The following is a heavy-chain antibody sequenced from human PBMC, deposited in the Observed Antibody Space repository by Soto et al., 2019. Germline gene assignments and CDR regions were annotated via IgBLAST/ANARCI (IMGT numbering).Heavy chain of an antibody. J-gene: IGHJ4*02. Sequence: SETLSLTCTVSGGSISSSSYYWGWIRQPPGKGLEWIGSIYYSGSTYYNPSLKSRVTISEDTSKSQFSLKVNSMTAADTAVYYCARYRREAVAGYTLDNWGQGILVTVSS. V-gene: IGHV4-39*07. CDR2: IYYSGST. CDR1: GGSISSSSYY. D-gene: IGHD6-13*01. CDR3: ARYRREAVAGYTLDN.